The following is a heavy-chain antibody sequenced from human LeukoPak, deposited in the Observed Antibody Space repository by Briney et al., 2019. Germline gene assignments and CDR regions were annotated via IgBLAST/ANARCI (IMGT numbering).Heavy chain of an antibody. Sequence: TGGSLRLSCAASGFTFSSYSMNWVRQAPGKGLEWVSYISSSSSTIYYADSVKGRFTISRDNAKNSLYLQMNSLRAEDTAVYYCARDGKGLAYYFDYWGQGTLVTVSS. CDR1: GFTFSSYS. V-gene: IGHV3-48*04. CDR3: ARDGKGLAYYFDY. J-gene: IGHJ4*02. D-gene: IGHD6-19*01. CDR2: ISSSSSTI.